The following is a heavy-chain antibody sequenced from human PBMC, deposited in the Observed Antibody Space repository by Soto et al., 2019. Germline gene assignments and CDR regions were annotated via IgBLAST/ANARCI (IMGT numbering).Heavy chain of an antibody. CDR3: ARDRLMATAGTARHYFGLDV. V-gene: IGHV4-31*03. Sequence: SETLSLTCTVSGGSIRSGGYYWSWVRQNPRRGLEWIGNIYYSGNAYYNPSLKSRLTISVDTSKNQFSLNLSSVTAADTAVYYCARDRLMATAGTARHYFGLDVWGQGTTVTVSS. D-gene: IGHD5-18*01. J-gene: IGHJ6*02. CDR2: IYYSGNA. CDR1: GGSIRSGGYY.